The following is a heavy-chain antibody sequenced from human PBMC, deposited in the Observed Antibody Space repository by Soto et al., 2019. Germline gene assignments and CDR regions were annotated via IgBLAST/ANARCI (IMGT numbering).Heavy chain of an antibody. J-gene: IGHJ5*01. V-gene: IGHV1-18*01. CDR3: AASQQSDS. CDR1: GYTFTSYG. D-gene: IGHD6-13*01. Sequence: QVQLVQSGAEVKKPGASVKVSCKASGYTFTSYGINWVRQAPGQGLEWMGWINTYDGNTNHAQKFQGRVTMTTDTSTSTASMELRTLSSADTAVYSCAASQQSDSWGQGPLVTVSS. CDR2: INTYDGNT.